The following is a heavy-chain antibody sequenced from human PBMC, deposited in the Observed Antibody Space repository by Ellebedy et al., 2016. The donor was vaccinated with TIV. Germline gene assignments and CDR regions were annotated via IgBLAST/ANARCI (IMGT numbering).Heavy chain of an antibody. CDR3: AASPITAAGTDVDS. V-gene: IGHV1-3*01. J-gene: IGHJ4*02. D-gene: IGHD6-13*01. CDR2: INAGKGNT. Sequence: AASVKVSCKASGYTFSTYTIHWVRQAPGQRPEWMGWINAGKGNTKYAPRFQGRVTITRDTSANTAYMEVSSLRSEDTAVFYCAASPITAAGTDVDSWGQGTLVTVSS. CDR1: GYTFSTYT.